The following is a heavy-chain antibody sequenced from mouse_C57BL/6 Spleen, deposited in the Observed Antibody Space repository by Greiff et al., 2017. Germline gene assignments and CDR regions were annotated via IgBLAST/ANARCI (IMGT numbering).Heavy chain of an antibody. CDR1: GYTFTSYW. V-gene: IGHV1-55*01. D-gene: IGHD2-4*01. CDR2: IYPGSGST. CDR3: ARRHYDYDGYWYFDV. Sequence: QVQLQQSGAELVKPGASVKMSCKASGYTFTSYWIPWVKQRPGQGLEWIGDIYPGSGSTNYNEKFKSKATLTVDTSSSTAYMQLSILTSEDSAVYYCARRHYDYDGYWYFDVWGTGTTVTVSS. J-gene: IGHJ1*03.